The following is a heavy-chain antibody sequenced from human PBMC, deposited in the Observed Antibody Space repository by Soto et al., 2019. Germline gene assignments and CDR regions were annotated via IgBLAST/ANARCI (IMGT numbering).Heavy chain of an antibody. J-gene: IGHJ4*02. Sequence: QVQLVESGGGVVQPGRSLRLSCAASGFTFSSYGMHWVRQAPGKGLEWVAVIWYDGGNKYYADSVKGRFTISRDNSKNTLYLQMNSLRAEDTAVYYCARVAAPHYYDSSGYYYDYWGQGTLVTVSS. CDR2: IWYDGGNK. V-gene: IGHV3-33*01. CDR3: ARVAAPHYYDSSGYYYDY. CDR1: GFTFSSYG. D-gene: IGHD3-22*01.